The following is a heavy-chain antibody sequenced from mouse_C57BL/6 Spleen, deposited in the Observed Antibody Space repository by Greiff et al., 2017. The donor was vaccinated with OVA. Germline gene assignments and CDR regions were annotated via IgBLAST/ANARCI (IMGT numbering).Heavy chain of an antibody. CDR2: IDPENGDT. CDR3: TKGSMDY. CDR1: GFNIKDDY. Sequence: EVQLQESGAELVRPGASVKLSCTASGFNIKDDYMHWVKQRPEQGLEWIGWIDPENGDTEYASKFQGKATITADTSSNTAYLQLSSLTSEDTAVYYCTKGSMDYWGQGTSVTVSS. V-gene: IGHV14-4*01. J-gene: IGHJ4*01.